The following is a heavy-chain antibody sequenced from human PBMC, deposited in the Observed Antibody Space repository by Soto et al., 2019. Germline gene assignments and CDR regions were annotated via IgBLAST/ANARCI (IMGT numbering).Heavy chain of an antibody. Sequence: SETLSLTCAVSSGSISSSNWWSWVRQPPGKGLEWIGEIYHSGSTNYNPSLKSRVTISVDKSKNQFSLKLSSVTAADTAVYYCAREVAGTVTPYPYYFDYWGQGTLVTVSS. J-gene: IGHJ4*02. CDR3: AREVAGTVTPYPYYFDY. CDR1: SGSISSSNW. D-gene: IGHD6-19*01. CDR2: IYHSGST. V-gene: IGHV4-4*02.